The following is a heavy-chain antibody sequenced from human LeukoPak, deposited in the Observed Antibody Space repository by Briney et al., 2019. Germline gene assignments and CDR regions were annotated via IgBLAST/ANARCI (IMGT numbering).Heavy chain of an antibody. J-gene: IGHJ4*02. CDR1: GYTFTSYD. D-gene: IGHD6-19*01. Sequence: ASVKVSCKASGYTFTSYDINWVRQATGQGLEWMGWINPNSGNTGYAQKFQGRVTMTRNTSISTAYMELSSLRSEDTAVYYCARGLGSSGWYHFDYWGQGTLVTVSS. V-gene: IGHV1-8*01. CDR3: ARGLGSSGWYHFDY. CDR2: INPNSGNT.